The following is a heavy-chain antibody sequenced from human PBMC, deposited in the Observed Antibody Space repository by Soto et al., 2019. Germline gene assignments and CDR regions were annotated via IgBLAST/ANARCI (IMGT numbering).Heavy chain of an antibody. Sequence: PGGFLRLSCAASGFTFSSYSMNWVRQAPGKGLEWVSSISSSSSYIYYADSVKGRFTISRDNAKNSLYLQMNSLRAEDTAVYYCARDLGEVPAAAFDYWGQGTLVTVSS. CDR3: ARDLGEVPAAAFDY. V-gene: IGHV3-21*01. CDR1: GFTFSSYS. CDR2: ISSSSSYI. J-gene: IGHJ4*02. D-gene: IGHD2-2*01.